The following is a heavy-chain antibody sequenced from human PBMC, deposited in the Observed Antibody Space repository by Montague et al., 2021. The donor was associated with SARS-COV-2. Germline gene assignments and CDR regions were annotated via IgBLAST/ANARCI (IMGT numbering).Heavy chain of an antibody. CDR2: FYYAGGT. CDR1: GGSVSRISSH. J-gene: IGHJ3*01. V-gene: IGHV4-39*01. Sequence: SETLSLTCTVSGGSVSRISSHWGWIRQPPGKGLEYIGSFYYAGGTQYNPSLKSRVTISVDTSNDQFSLKMNSVTAADTAVYFCARLYGSSFDDWGQGTMVTVPS. CDR3: ARLYGSSFDD. D-gene: IGHD4-17*01.